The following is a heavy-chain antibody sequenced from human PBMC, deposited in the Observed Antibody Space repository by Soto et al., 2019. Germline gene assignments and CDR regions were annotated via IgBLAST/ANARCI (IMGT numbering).Heavy chain of an antibody. CDR2: IIPISGTA. J-gene: IGHJ6*02. CDR3: ARSQGSSTSLEIYYYYYYGMDV. Sequence: QVQLVQSGAEGKKPGSSVNVSCKAVGGTFSSSAISWVRQAPGQGLEWMGGIIPISGTANYAQKFQCRVTITADESTSTAYMELSSLRSEDTAVYYCARSQGSSTSLEIYYYYYYGMDVGGQGTTVTVSS. CDR1: GGTFSSSA. V-gene: IGHV1-69*01. D-gene: IGHD2-2*01.